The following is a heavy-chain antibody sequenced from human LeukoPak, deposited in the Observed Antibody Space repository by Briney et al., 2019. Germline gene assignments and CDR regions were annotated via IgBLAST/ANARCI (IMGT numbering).Heavy chain of an antibody. CDR3: GREVERHFDLKY. CDR1: GFTSGIYA. CDR2: FSGGGDS. V-gene: IGHV3-23*01. J-gene: IGHJ4*02. Sequence: GGSLRLSCAASGFTSGIYAVSWVRQAPGKGLEWVSAFSGGGDSYYADSVEGRFTISRDNSKKILYLQMNSLRAEDTAVYYCGREVERHFDLKYWGQGTLVTVSS.